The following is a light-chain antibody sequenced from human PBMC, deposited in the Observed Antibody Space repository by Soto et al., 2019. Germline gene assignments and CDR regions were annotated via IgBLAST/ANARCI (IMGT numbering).Light chain of an antibody. V-gene: IGKV1-5*03. CDR3: QQYNSYPYT. Sequence: DIQMTQSPSTLSASLGDRVTITCRASQSISSWLAWYQQKPGKAPKLLLYKASSLESGVPSRFSGSGSGTEFTLTISSLQPDDFATYYCQQYNSYPYTFGQGTKLEIK. CDR2: KAS. CDR1: QSISSW. J-gene: IGKJ2*01.